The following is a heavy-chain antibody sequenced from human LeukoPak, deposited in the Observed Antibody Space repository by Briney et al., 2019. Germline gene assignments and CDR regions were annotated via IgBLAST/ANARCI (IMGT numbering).Heavy chain of an antibody. D-gene: IGHD1-1*01. CDR2: ISSSSSYI. CDR1: GFTFSSYA. Sequence: PGRSLRLSCAASGFTFSSYAMHWVRQAPGKGLEWVASISSSSSYIYYADSVKGRFTISRDNAKNSLYLQMNSLTAEDTAVYYCARGGTTFEHWGQGTLVTVSS. J-gene: IGHJ4*02. V-gene: IGHV3-21*01. CDR3: ARGGTTFEH.